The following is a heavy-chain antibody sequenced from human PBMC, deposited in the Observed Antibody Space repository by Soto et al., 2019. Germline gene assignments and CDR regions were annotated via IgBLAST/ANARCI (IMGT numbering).Heavy chain of an antibody. V-gene: IGHV1-69*01. CDR2: IIPIFGTP. CDR1: GGTFSSYG. J-gene: IGHJ4*02. CDR3: ARVYDYFHYQIDY. Sequence: QVQLVQSGAEVKKPGSSMKVSCRAPGGTFSSYGISWVRQAPGQGLEWMGGIIPIFGTPNYAQKFQGRVTITADDSTSTAYMELSSLRSDDTAVYYCARVYDYFHYQIDYWGQGTLVTVSS. D-gene: IGHD3-16*01.